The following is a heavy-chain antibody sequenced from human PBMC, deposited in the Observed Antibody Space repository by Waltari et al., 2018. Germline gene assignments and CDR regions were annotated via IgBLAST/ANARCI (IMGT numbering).Heavy chain of an antibody. D-gene: IGHD3-22*01. CDR1: GFTLSSYA. CDR3: AKDLYYYDSSGLADAFDI. CDR2: ISGSGGST. Sequence: EVQLLESGGGLVQPGGSLRLSCAASGFTLSSYAMSWVRQAPGKGLEWVSAISGSGGSTYYADSVKGRFTISRDNTKNTLYLQMNSLRAEDTAVYYCAKDLYYYDSSGLADAFDIWGQGTMVTVSS. V-gene: IGHV3-23*01. J-gene: IGHJ3*02.